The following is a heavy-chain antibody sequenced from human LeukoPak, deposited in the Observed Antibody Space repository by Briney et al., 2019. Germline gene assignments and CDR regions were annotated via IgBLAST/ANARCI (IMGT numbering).Heavy chain of an antibody. V-gene: IGHV1-69*05. CDR2: IIPIFGTA. Sequence: ASVKVSCKASGGTFSSYAISWVRQAPGQGLEWIGGIIPIFGTADYAQKFQGRVTITTDESTSTAYMELSSLRSEDTAVHYCARDDVGYYDSSGYYNWFDPWGQGTLVTVSS. D-gene: IGHD3-22*01. CDR1: GGTFSSYA. CDR3: ARDDVGYYDSSGYYNWFDP. J-gene: IGHJ5*02.